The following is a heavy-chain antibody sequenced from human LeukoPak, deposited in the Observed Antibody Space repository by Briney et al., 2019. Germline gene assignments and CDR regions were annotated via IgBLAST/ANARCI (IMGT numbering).Heavy chain of an antibody. D-gene: IGHD5-18*01. CDR2: IYYSGST. J-gene: IGHJ4*02. Sequence: PSQTLSLTCTVSGGSISSGGYYWSWIRQHPGKGLEWIGYIYYSGSTYYNPSLKSRVTISVDTSKNQFSLKLSSVTAADTAVYHCARDYTAMGYFDYWGQGTLVTVSS. CDR3: ARDYTAMGYFDY. CDR1: GGSISSGGYY. V-gene: IGHV4-31*03.